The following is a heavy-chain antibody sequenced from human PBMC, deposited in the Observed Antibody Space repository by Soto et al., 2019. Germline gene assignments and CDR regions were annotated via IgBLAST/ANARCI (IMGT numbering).Heavy chain of an antibody. CDR1: GGSFSGYY. Sequence: QVQLQQWGAGLLKPSETLSLTCAVYGGSFSGYYWSWIRQPPGKGLEWIGEINHSGSTNYNPSLKSRVTISVDTSNNQFARKLSSVTAADTAVYYCARGAERSGYEVYWYFDLWGRGTLVTVSS. J-gene: IGHJ2*01. CDR3: ARGAERSGYEVYWYFDL. D-gene: IGHD5-12*01. V-gene: IGHV4-34*01. CDR2: INHSGST.